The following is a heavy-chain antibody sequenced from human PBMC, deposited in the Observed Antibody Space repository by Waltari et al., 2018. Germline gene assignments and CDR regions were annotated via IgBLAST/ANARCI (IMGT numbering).Heavy chain of an antibody. CDR2: TNNSGSTI. J-gene: IGHJ4*02. D-gene: IGHD3-10*01. CDR3: VLRGRNRDY. V-gene: IGHV3-48*03. CDR1: GFTFSIYE. Sequence: EVQLVESGGGLVQPGGSLRLSCAGSGFTFSIYEMNWVRQAPGKGLECISYTNNSGSTIYYPDAVKGRFTISRDNAKKSLYLQMNSLRAEDTAVYYCVLRGRNRDYWGQGTLVTVSS.